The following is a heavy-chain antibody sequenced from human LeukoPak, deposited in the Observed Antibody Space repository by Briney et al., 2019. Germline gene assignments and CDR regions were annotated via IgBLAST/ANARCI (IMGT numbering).Heavy chain of an antibody. CDR1: GFTFNNYG. V-gene: IGHV3-30*02. Sequence: EGSLSLSCAASGFTFNNYGMHWVRQAPGKGLEWVASIRYDGANKYYADSVKGRFTISRDNSKSTLYLQMNSLSAEDTALFYCAKDWGMFTGYANSFDYWGQGTLVSVSS. CDR3: AKDWGMFTGYANSFDY. D-gene: IGHD3-16*01. J-gene: IGHJ4*02. CDR2: IRYDGANK.